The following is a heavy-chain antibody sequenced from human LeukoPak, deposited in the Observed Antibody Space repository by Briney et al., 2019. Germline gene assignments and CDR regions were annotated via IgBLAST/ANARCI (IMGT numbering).Heavy chain of an antibody. V-gene: IGHV1-69*06. D-gene: IGHD3-10*01. CDR1: AGTFISYA. Sequence: ASVKVSSKASAGTFISYAISWVRQAPGQGRVWMGAIIPVFGTANYAQKFQDRVTITADKSTSTAYMELSSLRSEDTAVYYCARATQYYYGSGSYGDAFDIWGQGTMVTVSS. CDR3: ARATQYYYGSGSYGDAFDI. CDR2: IIPVFGTA. J-gene: IGHJ3*02.